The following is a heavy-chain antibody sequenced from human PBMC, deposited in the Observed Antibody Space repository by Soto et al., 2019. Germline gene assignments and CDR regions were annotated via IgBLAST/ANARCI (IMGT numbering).Heavy chain of an antibody. CDR1: GYTFTSYY. CDR2: INPSGGST. CDR3: ASSYSNYALIDYYYYGMDV. V-gene: IGHV1-46*01. Sequence: ASVKVSCKASGYTFTSYYVHWVRQAPGQGLEWMGIINPSGGSTSYAQKFQGRVTMTRDTSASTAYMELSSLRSEDTAVYYCASSYSNYALIDYYYYGMDVWGQGTTVTVSS. D-gene: IGHD4-4*01. J-gene: IGHJ6*02.